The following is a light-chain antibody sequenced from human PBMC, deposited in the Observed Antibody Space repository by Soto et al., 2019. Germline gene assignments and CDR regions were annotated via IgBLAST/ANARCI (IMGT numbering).Light chain of an antibody. Sequence: DIVMTQSPDSLAVSLGESATINCKSSQSVLYSSDNKNYLAWYQQKPGQPPKLVIYWASTRESGVPDRFSGSGSGTDFTLTISSLQAEDVALYYCLQYYSTPRTFGQGTKLEIK. CDR1: QSVLYSSDNKNY. V-gene: IGKV4-1*01. CDR3: LQYYSTPRT. J-gene: IGKJ2*01. CDR2: WAS.